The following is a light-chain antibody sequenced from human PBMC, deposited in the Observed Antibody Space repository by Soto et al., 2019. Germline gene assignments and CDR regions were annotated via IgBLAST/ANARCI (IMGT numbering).Light chain of an antibody. V-gene: IGKV1-5*03. J-gene: IGKJ1*01. CDR2: RAS. CDR1: QSVSSW. CDR3: QQYNSYWWT. Sequence: DIQMTQSPSTLSASVGDRVTLTCRASQSVSSWLAWYQQKPGKAPKLLIYRASTLESGIPSRFSGSGSGTEFTLTISSLQSDDFATYYWQQYNSYWWTFGQGTKVEIK.